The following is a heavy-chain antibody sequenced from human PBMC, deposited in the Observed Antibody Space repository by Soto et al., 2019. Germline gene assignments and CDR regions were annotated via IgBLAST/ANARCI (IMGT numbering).Heavy chain of an antibody. CDR3: ALRSMAVVPEY. J-gene: IGHJ4*02. CDR1: GDSISSYY. Sequence: QVQLQESGPDLVKPSETLSLTCAVSGDSISSYYCMWIRQPPGKGLESIGYLYYGRSANYNPSLKXRXTXSXXTSTNQCSLTLSSMTAADTAVYYCALRSMAVVPEYWGQGTLVTVSS. CDR2: LYYGRSA. D-gene: IGHD3-22*01. V-gene: IGHV4-59*01.